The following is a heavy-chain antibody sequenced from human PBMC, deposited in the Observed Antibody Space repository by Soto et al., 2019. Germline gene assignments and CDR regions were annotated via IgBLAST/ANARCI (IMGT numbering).Heavy chain of an antibody. CDR3: ARQKVLRFLEWSRYGMDV. D-gene: IGHD3-3*01. CDR2: IWYDGSNK. Sequence: SMTPSCAASGFTFSSQGMHWVRQAPGNGLEWMAVIWYDGSNKYYAESVQGRFTISRDKTKSTLYMQMSSLRAEDTAVYYCARQKVLRFLEWSRYGMDVWGQGTTVTVSS. V-gene: IGHV3-33*01. CDR1: GFTFSSQG. J-gene: IGHJ6*02.